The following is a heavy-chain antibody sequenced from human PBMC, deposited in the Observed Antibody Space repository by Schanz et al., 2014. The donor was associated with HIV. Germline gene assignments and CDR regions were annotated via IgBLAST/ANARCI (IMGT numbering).Heavy chain of an antibody. CDR1: GFTFSSYG. Sequence: QVQLVESGGGVVQPGRSLRLSCAASGFTFSSYGMHWVRQAPGKGLEWVAVIWYDGSNKYYADSVKGRFTISRDNSKNTLYLQMNGLRTDDTAVYFCARERWGGNIASHYYAMDVWGQGTTVTVSS. J-gene: IGHJ6*02. V-gene: IGHV3-33*01. D-gene: IGHD2-15*01. CDR3: ARERWGGNIASHYYAMDV. CDR2: IWYDGSNK.